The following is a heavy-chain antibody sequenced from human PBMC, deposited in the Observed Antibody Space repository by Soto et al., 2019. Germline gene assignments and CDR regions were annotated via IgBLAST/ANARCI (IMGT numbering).Heavy chain of an antibody. D-gene: IGHD3-10*01. CDR3: ARVSGIYYDGMDV. CDR1: GFFIGNGDYY. J-gene: IGHJ6*02. Sequence: TLRLTCTVSGFFIGNGDYYRTWVRQPPGKGLEWIGYIYHDGSSYYNPSLKSRVTISVDTSKNQFSLKLSSVTAADTAVYYCARVSGIYYDGMDVWGQGTTVS. V-gene: IGHV4-30-4*01. CDR2: IYHDGSS.